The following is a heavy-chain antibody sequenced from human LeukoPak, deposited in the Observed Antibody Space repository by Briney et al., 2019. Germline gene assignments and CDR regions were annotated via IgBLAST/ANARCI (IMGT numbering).Heavy chain of an antibody. CDR1: GYTFSSYG. D-gene: IGHD3-22*01. CDR3: ARHMIVVNDAFDI. Sequence: GASVKVSCKASGYTFSSYGISWVRQAPGQGLEWMGWISGYNGNINYAQKLQGRVTMTTDTSTSTAYMELRSLRSDDTAVYYCARHMIVVNDAFDIWGQGTMVTVSS. V-gene: IGHV1-18*01. J-gene: IGHJ3*02. CDR2: ISGYNGNI.